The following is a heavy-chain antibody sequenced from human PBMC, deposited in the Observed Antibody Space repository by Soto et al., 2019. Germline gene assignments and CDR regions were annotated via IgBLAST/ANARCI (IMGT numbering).Heavy chain of an antibody. CDR3: AREEGATLEDRYFDL. Sequence: QVQLVQSGAEVKKPGSSVKVSCKASVGTFSSYTISWVRQAPGQGLEWMGRIIPILGIANYAQKFQGRVTITADKSTSTAYMELSSLRSEDTAVYYCAREEGATLEDRYFDLWGRGTLVTVSS. CDR2: IIPILGIA. V-gene: IGHV1-69*08. D-gene: IGHD1-26*01. CDR1: VGTFSSYT. J-gene: IGHJ2*01.